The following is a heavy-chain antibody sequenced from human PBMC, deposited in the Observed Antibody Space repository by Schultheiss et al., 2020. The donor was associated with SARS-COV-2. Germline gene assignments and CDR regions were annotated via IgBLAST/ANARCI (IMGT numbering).Heavy chain of an antibody. CDR2: IKSKTDGGTT. Sequence: GGSLRLSCAASGFTVSSNYMSWVRQAPGKGMEWVGRIKSKTDGGTTDYAAPVKGRFTISRDDSKNTLYLQMNSLKTEDTAVYYCTRGFTQRYSSPAFDYWGQGTLVTVSS. CDR3: TRGFTQRYSSPAFDY. V-gene: IGHV3-15*01. D-gene: IGHD6-13*01. J-gene: IGHJ4*02. CDR1: GFTVSSNY.